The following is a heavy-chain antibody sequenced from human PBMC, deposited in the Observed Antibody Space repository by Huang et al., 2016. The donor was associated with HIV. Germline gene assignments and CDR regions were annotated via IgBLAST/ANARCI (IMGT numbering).Heavy chain of an antibody. Sequence: QVHLVQSGAEVKKPGASVRVSCKASGYTFNIYGISWVRQAPGQGLEWMGWISAHNGKTKSAQRLQGRLTMTTDTSTNTVFMELRSLRSDDTAFYYCAGGREYCSGGSCFQGRYFDYWGQGTLVTDSS. D-gene: IGHD2-15*01. CDR1: GYTFNIYG. CDR3: AGGREYCSGGSCFQGRYFDY. CDR2: ISAHNGKT. V-gene: IGHV1-18*01. J-gene: IGHJ4*02.